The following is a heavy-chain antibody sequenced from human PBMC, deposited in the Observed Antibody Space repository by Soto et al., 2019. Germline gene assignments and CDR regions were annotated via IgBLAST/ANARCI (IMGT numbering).Heavy chain of an antibody. Sequence: SETLSLTCTVSGGSISSSSYYWGWIRQPPGKGLEWIGSIYYSGSTYYNPSLKSRVTISVDTSKNQFSLKLSSVTAADTAVYYCARHPYCSGGSCYPGGYYYYMDVWGKGTTVTVSS. CDR1: GGSISSSSYY. V-gene: IGHV4-39*01. J-gene: IGHJ6*03. D-gene: IGHD2-15*01. CDR3: ARHPYCSGGSCYPGGYYYYMDV. CDR2: IYYSGST.